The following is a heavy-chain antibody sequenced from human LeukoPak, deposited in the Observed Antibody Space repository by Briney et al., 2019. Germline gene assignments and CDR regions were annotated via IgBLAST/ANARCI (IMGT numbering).Heavy chain of an antibody. V-gene: IGHV1-46*01. CDR1: GYTFTSYF. J-gene: IGHJ4*02. CDR3: ARDSADYGDYDY. D-gene: IGHD4-17*01. CDR2: INHSGGST. Sequence: ASVKVSCKASGYTFTSYFMHWVRQAPGQGRDCMGIINHSGGSTSYAQKFQGRVTMTRDTSTSTVYMELSSLRSEDTAVYYCARDSADYGDYDYWGQGTLVTVSS.